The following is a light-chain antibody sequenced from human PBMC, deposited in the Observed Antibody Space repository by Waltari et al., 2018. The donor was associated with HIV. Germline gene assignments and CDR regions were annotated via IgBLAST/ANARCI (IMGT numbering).Light chain of an antibody. Sequence: AIQITQSSSSFSASTGDRVTITRRASQAIGTSLDWNHQKSAKAPNLLIYGASTFPNGLPSRFRGSGSGTDFTLTISCLQSEDFATYCCQPYYSYPRTFGQRPKVAIK. CDR2: GAS. CDR3: QPYYSYPRT. CDR1: QAIGTS. V-gene: IGKV1-8*01. J-gene: IGKJ1*01.